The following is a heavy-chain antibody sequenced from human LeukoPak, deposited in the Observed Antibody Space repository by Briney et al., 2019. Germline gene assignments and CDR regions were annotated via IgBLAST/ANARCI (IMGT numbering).Heavy chain of an antibody. CDR2: IRYDGSNK. Sequence: GGSLRLSCAASGFTFSSYSMHWVRQAPGKGLEWVTFIRYDGSNKYYADSVKGRFTISRDNSKNTLYLQMNSLRAEDTAVYYCAKDGIAVAGTLDYWGQGTLVTVSS. CDR3: AKDGIAVAGTLDY. D-gene: IGHD6-19*01. J-gene: IGHJ4*02. CDR1: GFTFSSYS. V-gene: IGHV3-30*02.